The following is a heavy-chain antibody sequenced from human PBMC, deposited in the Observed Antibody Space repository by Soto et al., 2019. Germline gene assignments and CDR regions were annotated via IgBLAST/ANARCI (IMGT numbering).Heavy chain of an antibody. CDR2: ISAYNGNT. CDR1: GYTFTSYG. D-gene: IGHD1-26*01. CDR3: ARDRGLPGSYYLYYYGMDV. V-gene: IGHV1-18*01. J-gene: IGHJ6*02. Sequence: QVQLVQSGAEVKKPGASVKVSCKASGYTFTSYGISWVRQAPGQGLEWMGWISAYNGNTNYAQKLQGRVTMTTDTSTSTAYRELRSLRSDDTAVYYCARDRGLPGSYYLYYYGMDVWGQGTTVTVSS.